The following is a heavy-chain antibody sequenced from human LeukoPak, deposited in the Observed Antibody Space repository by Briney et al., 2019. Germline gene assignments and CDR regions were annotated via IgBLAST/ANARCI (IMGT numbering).Heavy chain of an antibody. CDR2: ISSSSSTI. Sequence: PGGSLRLSCAASGFTFSSYGMHWVRQAPGKGLEWVSYISSSSSTIYYADSVKGRFTISRDNSKNTLYLQMNSLRAEDTAVYYCAKSGYGSGSYYFYWGQGTLVTVSS. J-gene: IGHJ4*02. D-gene: IGHD3-10*01. CDR1: GFTFSSYG. V-gene: IGHV3-48*01. CDR3: AKSGYGSGSYYFY.